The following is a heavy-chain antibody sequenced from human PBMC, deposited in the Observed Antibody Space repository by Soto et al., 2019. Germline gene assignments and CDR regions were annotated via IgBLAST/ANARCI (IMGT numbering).Heavy chain of an antibody. J-gene: IGHJ4*02. CDR2: INPNNGGT. V-gene: IGHV1-2*04. CDR1: GYSFTANS. Sequence: QVHLVQSGAEVKKPGASVKVSCKASGYSFTANSMHWVRQAPGQGLEWMGWINPNNGGTNYARKFQGWVTMTRDTSISTAYMDLPRLKSDDTAVYYCAIQRSGVDYWGQGTLVTVSS. CDR3: AIQRSGVDY. D-gene: IGHD2-15*01.